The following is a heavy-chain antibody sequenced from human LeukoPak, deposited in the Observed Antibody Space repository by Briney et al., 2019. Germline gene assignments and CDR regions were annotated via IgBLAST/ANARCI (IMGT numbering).Heavy chain of an antibody. CDR2: ISAYNGNT. CDR1: GYTFTGYY. J-gene: IGHJ4*02. Sequence: ASVKVSCKASGYTFTGYYMHWVRQAPGQGLEWMGWISAYNGNTNHAQKVQGRVIMTTDISTGTAYMELRSLRSDDTAVYYCARVNSSGHFDYWGQGTLVSVSS. V-gene: IGHV1-18*04. CDR3: ARVNSSGHFDY. D-gene: IGHD3-22*01.